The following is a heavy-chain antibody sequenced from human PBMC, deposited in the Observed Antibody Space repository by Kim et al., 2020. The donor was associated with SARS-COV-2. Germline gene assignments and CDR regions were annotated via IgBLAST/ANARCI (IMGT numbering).Heavy chain of an antibody. CDR1: GFTFSSYA. D-gene: IGHD3-22*01. CDR3: AKDQGDYYDSSGHPEPPLYYYYGMDV. Sequence: GGSLRLSCAASGFTFSSYAMSWVRQAPGKGLEWVSAISGSGGSTYYADSVKGRFTISRDNSKNTLYLQMNSLRAEDTAVYYCAKDQGDYYDSSGHPEPPLYYYYGMDVWGQGTTVTVSS. V-gene: IGHV3-23*01. CDR2: ISGSGGST. J-gene: IGHJ6*02.